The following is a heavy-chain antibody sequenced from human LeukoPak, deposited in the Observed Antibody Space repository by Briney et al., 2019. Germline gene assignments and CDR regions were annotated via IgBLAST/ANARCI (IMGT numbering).Heavy chain of an antibody. Sequence: GGSLRLSCAASGFTFSSYSMNWVRQAPGKGLEWVSYISRSSSTIYYADSVKGRFTIARDNAKNSLYLQMNSLRAEDTAVYYCAREYSSSWSFDYWGQGTLVTVSS. CDR1: GFTFSSYS. CDR3: AREYSSSWSFDY. CDR2: ISRSSSTI. J-gene: IGHJ4*02. V-gene: IGHV3-48*01. D-gene: IGHD6-13*01.